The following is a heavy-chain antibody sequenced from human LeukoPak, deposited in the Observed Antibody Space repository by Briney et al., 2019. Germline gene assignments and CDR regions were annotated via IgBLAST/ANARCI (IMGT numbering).Heavy chain of an antibody. CDR2: IYYSGST. V-gene: IGHV4-59*12. J-gene: IGHJ4*02. Sequence: PSETLSLTCTVSGGSISSYYWSWIRQPPGKGLEWIGYIYYSGSTNYNPSLKSRVTISVDTSKNQFSLKLSSVTAADTAVYYCARGDWNRSFDYWGQGTLVTVSS. CDR3: ARGDWNRSFDY. D-gene: IGHD1-1*01. CDR1: GGSISSYY.